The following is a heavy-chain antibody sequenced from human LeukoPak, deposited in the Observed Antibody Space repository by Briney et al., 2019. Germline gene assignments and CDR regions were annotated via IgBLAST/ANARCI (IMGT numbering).Heavy chain of an antibody. CDR3: ATRGVYGDYGDYFDY. D-gene: IGHD4-17*01. CDR1: GGSFSGYY. J-gene: IGHJ4*02. Sequence: SETLSLTCAVYGGSFSGYYWSWIRQPPGKGLEWIGEINHSGSTNYNPSLKSRVTISVDTSKNQFSLKLSSVTAADTAVYYCATRGVYGDYGDYFDYWGQGTLVTVSS. V-gene: IGHV4-34*01. CDR2: INHSGST.